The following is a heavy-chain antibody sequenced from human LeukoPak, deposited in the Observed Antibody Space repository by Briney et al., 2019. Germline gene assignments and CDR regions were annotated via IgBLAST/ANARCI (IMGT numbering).Heavy chain of an antibody. V-gene: IGHV3-48*03. CDR3: ARGPRVYFDY. J-gene: IGHJ4*02. Sequence: GGSLRLSCAASGFTFSSYEMNWVRQAPGKGLEWVSYMSSGGSTIYYADSVKGRFTISRDNAKNSLYLQMNSLRAEDTAVYYRARGPRVYFDYWGQGTLVTVSS. CDR2: MSSGGSTI. CDR1: GFTFSSYE.